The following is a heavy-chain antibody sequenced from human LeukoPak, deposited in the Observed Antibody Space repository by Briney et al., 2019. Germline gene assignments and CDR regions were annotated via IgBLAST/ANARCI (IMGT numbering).Heavy chain of an antibody. D-gene: IGHD2-15*01. CDR3: ASRYCSGGSCQLYYFDY. CDR2: ISYDGSNK. Sequence: GGSLRLSCAASGFTFSSYAMHWVRQAPGKGLEWVAVISYDGSNKYYADSVKGRFTISRDNSKNTLYLQMNSLRAEDTAVYYCASRYCSGGSCQLYYFDYWGQGTLVTVSS. J-gene: IGHJ4*02. CDR1: GFTFSSYA. V-gene: IGHV3-30-3*01.